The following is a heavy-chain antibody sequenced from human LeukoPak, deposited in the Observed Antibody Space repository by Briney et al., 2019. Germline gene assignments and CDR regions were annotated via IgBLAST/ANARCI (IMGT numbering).Heavy chain of an antibody. CDR2: ISSSSSYK. CDR3: AREQGNILVDTAFDY. J-gene: IGHJ4*02. D-gene: IGHD5-18*01. V-gene: IGHV3-21*01. Sequence: GGSLRLSCAASGFTFNSFSMNWVRQAPGKGLEWVSSISSSSSYKYYADSVKGRFTISRDNAKKSLYLQMNSLRAEDTAVYYCAREQGNILVDTAFDYWGQGTLVTVSS. CDR1: GFTFNSFS.